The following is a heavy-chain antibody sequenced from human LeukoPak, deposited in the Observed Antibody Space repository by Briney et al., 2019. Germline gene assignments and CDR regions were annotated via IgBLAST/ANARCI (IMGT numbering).Heavy chain of an antibody. V-gene: IGHV4-39*01. CDR3: ARVPLGWPPGWFDP. J-gene: IGHJ5*02. CDR2: IYYSGST. CDR1: GGSISSSSYY. Sequence: VKPSETLSLTCTVSGGSISSSSYYWGWIRQPPGKGLEWIGSIYYSGSTYYNPSLKSRVTISVDTSKNQFSLKLSSVTAADTAVYYCARVPLGWPPGWFDPWGQGTLVTVSS. D-gene: IGHD4-23*01.